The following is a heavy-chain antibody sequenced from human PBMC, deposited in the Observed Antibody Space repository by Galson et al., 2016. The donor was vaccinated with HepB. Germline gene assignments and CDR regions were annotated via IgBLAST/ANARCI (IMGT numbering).Heavy chain of an antibody. D-gene: IGHD3-3*01. Sequence: CAISGDSVSSNTAAWNWIRQSPSRGLEWLGRTYYRSNWSYDYAVSVKSRITISPDTSKNQFSLHLRSVTPEDTAVYYCALDDYDSWAFEIWGQGTMVTVSS. J-gene: IGHJ3*02. V-gene: IGHV6-1*01. CDR2: TYYRSNWSY. CDR3: ALDDYDSWAFEI. CDR1: GDSVSSNTAA.